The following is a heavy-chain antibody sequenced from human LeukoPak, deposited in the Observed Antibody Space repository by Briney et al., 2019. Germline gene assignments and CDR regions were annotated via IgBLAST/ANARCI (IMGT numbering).Heavy chain of an antibody. CDR2: IKEDGSEK. CDR1: GFTFSSYW. J-gene: IGHJ4*02. CDR3: AKYSGSYYYPPNWDS. D-gene: IGHD1-26*01. Sequence: GGSLRLSCAASGFTFSSYWMTWVRQAPGKGLEWVANIKEDGSEKHYGDSVKGRFTLSRDYPKNTLYLQMNSLRAEDTAVYFCAKYSGSYYYPPNWDSWGQGTLVTVSS. V-gene: IGHV3-7*03.